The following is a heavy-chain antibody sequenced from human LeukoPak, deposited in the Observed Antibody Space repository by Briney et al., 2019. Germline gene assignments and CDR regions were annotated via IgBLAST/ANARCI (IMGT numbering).Heavy chain of an antibody. CDR3: ARVGPYYDFSRYYFDY. D-gene: IGHD3-3*01. V-gene: IGHV1-2*02. Sequence: ASVKVSCKASGYTFTGYYMHWVRQAPGQGLEWMGWINPNSGGTNYAQKFQGRVTMTRDTSISTAYMGLSRLRSDDTAVYYCARVGPYYDFSRYYFDYWGQGTLVTVPS. CDR1: GYTFTGYY. J-gene: IGHJ4*02. CDR2: INPNSGGT.